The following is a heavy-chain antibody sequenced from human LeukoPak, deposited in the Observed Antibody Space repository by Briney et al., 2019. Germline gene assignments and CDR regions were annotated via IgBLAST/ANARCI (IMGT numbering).Heavy chain of an antibody. CDR3: AKEHSSSYGVDY. D-gene: IGHD6-6*01. J-gene: IGHJ4*02. CDR2: IRYDGSNK. Sequence: GGSLRLSCAASGFTFSSYGMHWVRQPPGKRLEWVAFIRYDGSNKYHADSVKGRFTISRDNSKNTLYLQMNSLRAEDTAVYYCAKEHSSSYGVDYWGQGTLVTVSS. CDR1: GFTFSSYG. V-gene: IGHV3-30*02.